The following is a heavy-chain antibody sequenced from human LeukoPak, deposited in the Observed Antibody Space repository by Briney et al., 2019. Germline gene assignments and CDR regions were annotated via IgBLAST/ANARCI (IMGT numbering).Heavy chain of an antibody. CDR1: GYTFTSYY. Sequence: ASVKVSCKASGYTFTSYYMHWVRQAPGQGLEWMGIINPSGGSTSYAQKFQGRVTMTTDTSTSTAYMELRSLRSDDTAVYYCARDTGIGAGYCSSTSCYGQNYYYYYGMDVWGQGTTVTVSS. CDR2: INPSGGST. V-gene: IGHV1-46*01. CDR3: ARDTGIGAGYCSSTSCYGQNYYYYYGMDV. J-gene: IGHJ6*02. D-gene: IGHD2-2*01.